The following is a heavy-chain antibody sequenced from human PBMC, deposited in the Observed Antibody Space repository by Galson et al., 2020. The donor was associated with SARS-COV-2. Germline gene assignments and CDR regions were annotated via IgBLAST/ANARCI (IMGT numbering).Heavy chain of an antibody. CDR1: GFTFSSYA. CDR3: ARDASGSYLGWFDP. V-gene: IGHV3-30-3*01. Sequence: GESLKISCAASGFTFSSYAMHWVRQAPGKGLEWVAVISYDGSNKYYADSVKGRFTISRDNSKNTLYLQMNSLRAEDTAVYYCARDASGSYLGWFDPWGQGTLVTVSS. J-gene: IGHJ5*02. D-gene: IGHD1-26*01. CDR2: ISYDGSNK.